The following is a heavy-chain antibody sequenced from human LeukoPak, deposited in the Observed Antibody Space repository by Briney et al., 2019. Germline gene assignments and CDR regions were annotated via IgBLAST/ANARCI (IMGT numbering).Heavy chain of an antibody. CDR3: ARRYYDFWSGYYYYFDY. D-gene: IGHD3-3*01. J-gene: IGHJ4*02. V-gene: IGHV4-39*01. CDR1: GGSISSSSYY. CDR2: IYYSGST. Sequence: SSETLSLTXTVSGGSISSSSYYWGWIRQPPGKGLEWIGSIYYSGSTYYNPSLKSRVTISVDTSKNQFSLKLSSVTAADTAVYYCARRYYDFWSGYYYYFDYWGQGTLVTVSS.